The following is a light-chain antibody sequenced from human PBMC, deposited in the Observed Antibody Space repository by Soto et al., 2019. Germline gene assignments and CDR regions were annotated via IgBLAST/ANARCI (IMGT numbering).Light chain of an antibody. CDR1: QSVSSSS. J-gene: IGKJ1*01. V-gene: IGKV3-20*01. Sequence: EIVLTQSPGTLSLSPGDRATLSCRASQSVSSSSLAWYQQKPGQAPRLLIFGASSRATGIPDRFSGSGSGTDFTLTISRLEPEDFAVYYCQQYGSPSWTCGQGTKVDIK. CDR3: QQYGSPSWT. CDR2: GAS.